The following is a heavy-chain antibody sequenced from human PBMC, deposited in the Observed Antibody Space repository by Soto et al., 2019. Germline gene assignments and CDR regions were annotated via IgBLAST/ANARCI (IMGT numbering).Heavy chain of an antibody. Sequence: PSETLSLTCTVSGGSISSYYWSWIRQPPGKGLEWIGYIYYSGSTNYNPSLKSRVTISVDTSKNQFSLKLSSVTAADTAVHYCARDSKKYYDFWSGYYGGGYYYGMDVWGQGTTVTVSS. V-gene: IGHV4-59*01. CDR2: IYYSGST. CDR3: ARDSKKYYDFWSGYYGGGYYYGMDV. CDR1: GGSISSYY. J-gene: IGHJ6*02. D-gene: IGHD3-3*01.